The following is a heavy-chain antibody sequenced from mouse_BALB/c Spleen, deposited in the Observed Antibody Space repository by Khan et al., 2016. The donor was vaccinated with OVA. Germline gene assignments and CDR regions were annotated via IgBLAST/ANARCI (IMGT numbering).Heavy chain of an antibody. CDR1: GFTFSSYA. V-gene: IGHV5-9-1*01. Sequence: EVKLEESGGGLVKPGGSLKLSCAVSGFTFSSYAMSWVRQTPEKRLEWVATINSDGTYTYYPDSVKGRFTISSDNAKNTLFLQTSSLRSEDTGVCYCARRDFGPFAYWGQGTLVTVSA. CDR3: ARRDFGPFAY. CDR2: INSDGTYT. J-gene: IGHJ3*01. D-gene: IGHD2-13*01.